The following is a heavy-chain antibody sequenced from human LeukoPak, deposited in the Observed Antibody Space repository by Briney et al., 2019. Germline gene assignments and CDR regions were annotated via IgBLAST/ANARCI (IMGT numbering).Heavy chain of an antibody. D-gene: IGHD2-2*01. CDR2: ISAYNGNT. Sequence: ASVKVSCKASGYTFTSYGISWVRQAPGQGLEWMGWISAYNGNTNYAQKLQGRVTMTPDTSTSTAYMELRSLRSDDTAVYYCARHIVVVPAAAGAGMDVWGKGTTVTVSS. V-gene: IGHV1-18*04. J-gene: IGHJ6*04. CDR1: GYTFTSYG. CDR3: ARHIVVVPAAAGAGMDV.